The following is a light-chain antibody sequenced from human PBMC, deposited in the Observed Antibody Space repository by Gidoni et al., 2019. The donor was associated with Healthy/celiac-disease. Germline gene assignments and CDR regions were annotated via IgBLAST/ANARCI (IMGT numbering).Light chain of an antibody. V-gene: IGKV1-33*01. Sequence: DIQMTQSPSSLSASVGDRVTITCQASQDISNYLNWYQQKPGKAPKLLIYDASNLETGVPSRFSGSGSGTDLTFTISSLQPEDIATYYCQQYDNLPRVTFXPXTKVDIK. CDR1: QDISNY. CDR3: QQYDNLPRVT. CDR2: DAS. J-gene: IGKJ3*01.